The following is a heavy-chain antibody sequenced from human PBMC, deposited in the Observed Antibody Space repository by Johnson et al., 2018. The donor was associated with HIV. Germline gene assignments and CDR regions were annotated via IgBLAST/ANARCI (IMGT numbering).Heavy chain of an antibody. Sequence: VQLVESGGGVVQPGGSLRLSCAASGFTFSSYGMHWVRQAPGKGLEWVSSISWNSGNIGYADSVKGRFTISRDNAKNSLYLQMNSLRAEDTALYYCAKDIWQYMYGAFDVWGQGTMVTVSS. CDR1: GFTFSSYG. CDR2: ISWNSGNI. D-gene: IGHD2-8*01. V-gene: IGHV3-9*01. J-gene: IGHJ3*01. CDR3: AKDIWQYMYGAFDV.